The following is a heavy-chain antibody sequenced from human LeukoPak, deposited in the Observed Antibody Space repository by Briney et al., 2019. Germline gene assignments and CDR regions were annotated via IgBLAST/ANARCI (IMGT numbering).Heavy chain of an antibody. CDR1: GYTFTGYY. J-gene: IGHJ4*02. Sequence: ASVKVSCKASGYTFTGYYMHWVRQAPGQGLEWMGWINPNRGGTNYAQKFQGRVTMTRDTSISTAYMELGRLRSDDTAVYYCARERTLTSCYDYWGQGTLVTVSS. V-gene: IGHV1-2*02. CDR2: INPNRGGT. D-gene: IGHD2-15*01. CDR3: ARERTLTSCYDY.